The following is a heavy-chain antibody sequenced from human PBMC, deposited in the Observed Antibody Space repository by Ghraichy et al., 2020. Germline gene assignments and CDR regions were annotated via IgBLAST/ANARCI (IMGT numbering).Heavy chain of an antibody. V-gene: IGHV4-34*01. CDR2: INHSGST. CDR1: GGSFSGYY. Sequence: SQTLSLTCAVYGGSFSGYYWSWIRQPPGKGLEWIGEINHSGSTNYNPSLKSRVTISVDTSKNQFSLKLSSVTAADTAVYYCARQWFNSYYYYYGMDFWGQGTTVTVSS. D-gene: IGHD3-22*01. J-gene: IGHJ6*02. CDR3: ARQWFNSYYYYYGMDF.